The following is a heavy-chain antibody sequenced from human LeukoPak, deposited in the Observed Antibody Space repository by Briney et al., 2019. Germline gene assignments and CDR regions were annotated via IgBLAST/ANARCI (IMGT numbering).Heavy chain of an antibody. CDR3: AKGYYGNYFDY. V-gene: IGHV3-23*01. Sequence: GGSLRLSCAASGFTFDSYAMNWVRQAPGKGLEWLAVISDSGSDTYYADSVKGRFTISRDNSNNTLYVQMNSLRAEDTAVYYCAKGYYGNYFDYWGQGTLVTVSS. CDR2: ISDSGSDT. CDR1: GFTFDSYA. D-gene: IGHD3-22*01. J-gene: IGHJ4*02.